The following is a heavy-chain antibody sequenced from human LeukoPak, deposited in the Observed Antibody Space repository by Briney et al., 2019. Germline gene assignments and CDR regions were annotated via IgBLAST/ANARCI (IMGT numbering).Heavy chain of an antibody. D-gene: IGHD6-19*01. CDR3: ARDRGSGRPIDY. V-gene: IGHV4-4*02. Sequence: KTSETLSLTCAVSGGSISSSNWWSWVRQPPGKGLEWIGEIYHSGSTNYNPSLRSRVTISVDKSKNQFSLKLSSVTAADTAVYYRARDRGSGRPIDYWGQGTLVTVSS. CDR1: GGSISSSNW. J-gene: IGHJ4*02. CDR2: IYHSGST.